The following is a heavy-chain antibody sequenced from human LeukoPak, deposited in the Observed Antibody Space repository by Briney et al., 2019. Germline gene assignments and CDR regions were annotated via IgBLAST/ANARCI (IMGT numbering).Heavy chain of an antibody. CDR2: ISSSGSTI. V-gene: IGHV3-48*03. CDR1: GFTFSSYE. J-gene: IGHJ4*02. D-gene: IGHD1-1*01. CDR3: ARSXXXXXGYXXXY. Sequence: GGSLRLSCAASGFTFSSYEMNWVRQAPGKGLEWVSYISSSGSTIYYADSVKGRFTISRENAKNSLYLQMNSLRAEDTADYYCARSXXXXXGYXXXYXGQGTLVTVSS.